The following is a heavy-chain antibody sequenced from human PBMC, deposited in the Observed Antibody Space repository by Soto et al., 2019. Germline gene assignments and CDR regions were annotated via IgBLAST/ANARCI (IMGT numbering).Heavy chain of an antibody. V-gene: IGHV5-51*01. CDR1: GYSFFGYW. Sequence: GESLKISCKGSGYSFFGYWIGWVRQTPGKGLEWMGLIFTRDSETKTSPSFQGHVSFSVDNSINTVYLQWTSLKTTDTGIYFCARGYFDSGHGYDLWGQGTLVTVSS. D-gene: IGHD3-10*01. J-gene: IGHJ5*02. CDR2: IFTRDSET. CDR3: ARGYFDSGHGYDL.